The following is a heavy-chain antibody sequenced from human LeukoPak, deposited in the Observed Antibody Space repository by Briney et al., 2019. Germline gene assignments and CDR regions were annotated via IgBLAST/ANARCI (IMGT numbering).Heavy chain of an antibody. Sequence: SETLSLTCTVSSGSFSGYLWSWIRQPPGKGLEWIGYIYHSGSTYYNPSLKSRVTISVDRSKNQFSLKLSSVTAADTAVYYCARGDYGSLDYWGQGTLVTVSS. V-gene: IGHV4-34*01. D-gene: IGHD4-17*01. CDR3: ARGDYGSLDY. J-gene: IGHJ4*02. CDR1: SGSFSGYL. CDR2: IYHSGST.